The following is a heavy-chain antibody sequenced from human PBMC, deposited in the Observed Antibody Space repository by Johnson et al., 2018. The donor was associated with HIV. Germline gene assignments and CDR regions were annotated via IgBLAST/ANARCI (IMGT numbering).Heavy chain of an antibody. D-gene: IGHD1-26*01. V-gene: IGHV3-43*02. CDR3: AKDMGRYSGSYGNYDAFDI. CDR1: GFTFDDYA. J-gene: IGHJ3*02. CDR2: ISWDGGST. Sequence: QLVESGGGLVQPGRSLRLSCAASGFTFDDYAMHWVRQAPGKGLEWVSGISWDGGSTYYADSVNGRFTISRDNSKNSLYLQMNSLRTEDTALYYCAKDMGRYSGSYGNYDAFDIWGQGTMVTVSS.